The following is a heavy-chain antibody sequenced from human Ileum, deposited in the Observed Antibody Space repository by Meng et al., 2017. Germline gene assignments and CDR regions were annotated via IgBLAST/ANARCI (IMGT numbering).Heavy chain of an antibody. Sequence: QVQLQESGPGLVKPSGTLSLTCAVSGGSISSSIWWSWVRQPPEKGLEWIGEIHHSGTTNNSPSLKSRLTISVDKSKNQFSLKLQSVTAADTAVYFCARGVVSGSHYNTYWGQGILVTVSS. D-gene: IGHD3-10*01. CDR3: ARGVVSGSHYNTY. CDR2: IHHSGTT. V-gene: IGHV4-4*02. CDR1: GGSISSSIW. J-gene: IGHJ4*02.